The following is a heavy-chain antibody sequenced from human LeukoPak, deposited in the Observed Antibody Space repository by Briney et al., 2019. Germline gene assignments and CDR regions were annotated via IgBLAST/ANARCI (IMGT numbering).Heavy chain of an antibody. CDR2: IYYSGST. Sequence: SETLSLTCTVSGYSISSGYYWGWIRQPPGKGLEWIGSIYYSGSTYYNPSLKSRVTISVDTSKNQLTLKLSSVTAADTAVYYCTRSNYYGSGSYPNFLDYWGQGTLVTVSS. CDR3: TRSNYYGSGSYPNFLDY. J-gene: IGHJ4*02. V-gene: IGHV4-38-2*02. CDR1: GYSISSGYY. D-gene: IGHD3-10*01.